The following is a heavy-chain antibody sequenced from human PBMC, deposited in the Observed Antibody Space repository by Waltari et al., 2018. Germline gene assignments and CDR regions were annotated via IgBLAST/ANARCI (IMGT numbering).Heavy chain of an antibody. D-gene: IGHD3-3*01. CDR3: ATSWIWSVGVSDTGPDAVDI. V-gene: IGHV4-59*01. J-gene: IGHJ3*02. Sequence: QVQLQESGPGLVKPSETLSITCPVPGGSINSSYWSWLRQPPGKGLEWIAYVYYSGNANYNPSLMYRVTISLVTSTNQVSLKLRSVTAADTAVYYCATSWIWSVGVSDTGPDAVDIWGQGTMVTVSS. CDR2: VYYSGNA. CDR1: GGSINSSY.